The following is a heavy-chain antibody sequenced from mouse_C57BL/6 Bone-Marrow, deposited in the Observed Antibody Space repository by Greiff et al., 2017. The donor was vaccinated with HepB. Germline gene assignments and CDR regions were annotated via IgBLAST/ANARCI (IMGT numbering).Heavy chain of an antibody. V-gene: IGHV2-5*01. J-gene: IGHJ4*01. CDR1: GFSLTSYG. CDR3: AALFAHYYGSSYYAMDY. CDR2: IWRGGST. Sequence: QVQLQQSGPGLVQPSQSLSITCTVSGFSLTSYGVHWVRQSPGKGLEWLGVIWRGGSTDYNAAFMSRLSITKDNSKSQVFFKMNSLQADDTAIYYCAALFAHYYGSSYYAMDYWGQGTSVTVSS. D-gene: IGHD1-1*01.